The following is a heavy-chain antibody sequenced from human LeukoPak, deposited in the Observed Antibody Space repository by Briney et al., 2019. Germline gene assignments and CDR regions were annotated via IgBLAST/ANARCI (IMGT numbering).Heavy chain of an antibody. Sequence: GESLKISCKGSGYSFTSYWIGWVRPLPGKGVEWMGIIYLGDSDTRYSPSFQGQVTISADKSISTAYLQWSSLKASDTAMYYCAAWGWAVAGLLAFDIWGQGTMVTVSS. CDR2: IYLGDSDT. CDR1: GYSFTSYW. CDR3: AAWGWAVAGLLAFDI. V-gene: IGHV5-51*01. D-gene: IGHD6-19*01. J-gene: IGHJ3*02.